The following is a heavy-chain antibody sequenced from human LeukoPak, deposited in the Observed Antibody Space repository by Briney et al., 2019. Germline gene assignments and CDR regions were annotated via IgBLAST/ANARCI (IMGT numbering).Heavy chain of an antibody. V-gene: IGHV1-46*01. CDR3: ARGEAVADFDY. CDR1: GYTFTSYY. J-gene: IGHJ4*02. D-gene: IGHD6-19*01. Sequence: VASVNVSCKASGYTFTSYYMHWVRQAAGQVPEWMGIINPIGGSTSYAQKFQGRVTMTRDTSTSTVYMELSSLRSEDTAVYYCARGEAVADFDYWGQGTLVTVSS. CDR2: INPIGGST.